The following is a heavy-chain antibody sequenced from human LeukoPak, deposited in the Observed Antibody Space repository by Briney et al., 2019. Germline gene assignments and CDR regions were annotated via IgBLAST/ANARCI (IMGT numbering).Heavy chain of an antibody. J-gene: IGHJ4*02. D-gene: IGHD5-18*01. CDR1: GFTFSDYP. CDR3: ARDRRIQLWGPLDF. V-gene: IGHV3-30*04. Sequence: GGSLRLSCAASGFTFSDYPMHWVRQAPGKGLEWVAVISYDGSYKYYADSVKGRFTISRDNSKNTLYLQMDSLRAEDTALYYCARDRRIQLWGPLDFWGEGTLVTVSS. CDR2: ISYDGSYK.